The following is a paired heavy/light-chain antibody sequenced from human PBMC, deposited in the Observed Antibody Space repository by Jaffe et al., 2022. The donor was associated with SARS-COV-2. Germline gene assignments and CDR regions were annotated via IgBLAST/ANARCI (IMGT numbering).Light chain of an antibody. V-gene: IGLV1-40*01. CDR3: QSYDSSLSSWV. J-gene: IGLJ3*02. CDR2: VNS. Sequence: QSVLTQPPSVSGAPGQRVTISCTGSSSNIGAGYDVHWYQQLPGTAPKLLIYVNSDRPSGVPDRFSGSKSGTSASLAISGLQAEDEADYYCQSYDSSLSSWVFGGGTKLTVL. CDR1: SSNIGAGYD.
Heavy chain of an antibody. CDR2: VNSDGSST. CDR1: GFTFSDYW. D-gene: IGHD6-6*01. Sequence: EVQLVESGGGLVQPGGSLRLSCAASGFTFSDYWMHWVRQAPGKGLVWVSRVNSDGSSTIYADSVKGRFTISRDNAKNTLYLQMSSLRAEDTAVYYCARTRRASRGWFDPWGQGTLVTVSS. CDR3: ARTRRASRGWFDP. J-gene: IGHJ5*02. V-gene: IGHV3-74*01.